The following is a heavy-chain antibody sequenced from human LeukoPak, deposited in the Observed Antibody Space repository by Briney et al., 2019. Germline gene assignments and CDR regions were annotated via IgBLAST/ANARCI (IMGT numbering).Heavy chain of an antibody. CDR2: FYYSGST. V-gene: IGHV4-59*12. D-gene: IGHD3-22*01. CDR1: GGSISSYY. J-gene: IGHJ4*02. CDR3: ARDGYYYDSSGSSPLDY. Sequence: PSETLTLTCTVSGGSISSYYWSWIRQPPGKGLEWIGYFYYSGSTKYNPSLKSRVTISVDTSKNQFSLKLSSVTAADTAVYYCARDGYYYDSSGSSPLDYWGQGTLVTVSS.